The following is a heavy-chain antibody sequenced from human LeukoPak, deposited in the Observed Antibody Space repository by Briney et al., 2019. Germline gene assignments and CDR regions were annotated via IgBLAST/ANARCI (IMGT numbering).Heavy chain of an antibody. CDR2: INPSGGST. CDR3: ARDGPVDYDSSGFDY. D-gene: IGHD3-22*01. CDR1: GYTFTSYY. V-gene: IGHV1-46*01. Sequence: GASVKVSCKASGYTFTSYYMHWVRQAPGQGLEWMGIINPSGGSTSYAQKFQGRVTMTRDTSTSTVYMELSSLRSEDTAVYYCARDGPVDYDSSGFDYWGQGTLVTVSS. J-gene: IGHJ4*02.